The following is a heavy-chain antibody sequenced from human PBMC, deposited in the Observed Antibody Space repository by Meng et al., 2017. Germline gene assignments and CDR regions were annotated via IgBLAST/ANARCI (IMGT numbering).Heavy chain of an antibody. D-gene: IGHD4-23*01. V-gene: IGHV1-69*06. CDR2: IITIFGTA. CDR1: GGSFSSYA. J-gene: IGHJ4*02. Sequence: QVQLEPAEAEWMKPGATVQVSGKAPGGSFSSYAISWLRQAPGEGLEWLGGIITIFGTANYAQKFQGRVTITADKSTSTSYMELSSLRSEDTAVYYCARGVGYGGNSLYFDYWGQGTLVTVSS. CDR3: ARGVGYGGNSLYFDY.